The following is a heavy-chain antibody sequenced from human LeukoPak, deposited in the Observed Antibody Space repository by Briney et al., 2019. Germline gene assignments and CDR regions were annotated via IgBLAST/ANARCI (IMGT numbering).Heavy chain of an antibody. CDR1: GGSISIYY. J-gene: IGHJ4*02. D-gene: IGHD3-10*01. V-gene: IGHV4-59*08. Sequence: SETLSLTCTVSGGSISIYYWSWIRQPPGKGLEWIGYIYYSGSTNYNPSLKSRVTISVDTSKNQFSLKLSSVTAADTAVYYCARRTYGSGSWSFDYWGQGTLVTVSS. CDR3: ARRTYGSGSWSFDY. CDR2: IYYSGST.